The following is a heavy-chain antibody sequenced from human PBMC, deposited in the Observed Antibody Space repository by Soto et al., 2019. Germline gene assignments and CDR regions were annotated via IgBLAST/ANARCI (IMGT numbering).Heavy chain of an antibody. Sequence: PSETLSLTCLVSGGSINSGDHYWSWIRQPPGKGLEYIGYIYYSGSMYSSPSLKGRFTISVDTSKNQFSLKLSSVTAADTAVYYCAREQAGSHDYIWGSYPFDAFDIWGQGTMVTVSS. V-gene: IGHV4-30-4*01. CDR1: GGSINSGDHY. CDR2: IYYSGSM. J-gene: IGHJ3*02. D-gene: IGHD3-16*02. CDR3: AREQAGSHDYIWGSYPFDAFDI.